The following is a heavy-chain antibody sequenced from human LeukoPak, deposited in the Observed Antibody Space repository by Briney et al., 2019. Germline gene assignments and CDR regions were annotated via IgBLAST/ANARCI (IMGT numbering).Heavy chain of an antibody. J-gene: IGHJ4*02. Sequence: PSETLSLTCSVSGGSISSYYWSWIRQPAGKGLEWIGRIYSSGSTNYNPSLKTRVTMSLDTSKNQFSLNLTTVTAADTAVYYRARTSARGAQFDYWGQGTLVTVSS. CDR1: GGSISSYY. D-gene: IGHD3-10*01. CDR3: ARTSARGAQFDY. V-gene: IGHV4-4*07. CDR2: IYSSGST.